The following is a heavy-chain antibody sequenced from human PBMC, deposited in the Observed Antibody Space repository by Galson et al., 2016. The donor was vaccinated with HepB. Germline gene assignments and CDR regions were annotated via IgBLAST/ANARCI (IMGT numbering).Heavy chain of an antibody. CDR2: ISSSSSYT. J-gene: IGHJ6*02. CDR3: GRVHVWRLLPLYYYGMDV. D-gene: IGHD1-26*01. V-gene: IGHV3-11*06. Sequence: SLRLSCAASGFTFSDYYMSWIRQAPGKGLEWVSKISSSSSYTNYADSVKGRFTISRDNAKNSLYLQMNSLRVEDTAIYYCGRVHVWRLLPLYYYGMDVWGQGTTVTVSS. CDR1: GFTFSDYY.